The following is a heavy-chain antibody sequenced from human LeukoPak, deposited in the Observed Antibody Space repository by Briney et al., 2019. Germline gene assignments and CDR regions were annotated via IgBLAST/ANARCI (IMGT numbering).Heavy chain of an antibody. CDR1: GGSLSRYY. J-gene: IGHJ4*02. CDR2: IYTSGST. Sequence: PSETLSLTCTVSGGSLSRYYWSWIRQPAGKGLEWIGRIYTSGSTTYNPSLKSRVTMSADTSKSQLSLKLSSVTAADTAVYYCARDYYDSSGYPFCDYWGQGTLVTVSS. V-gene: IGHV4-4*07. D-gene: IGHD3-22*01. CDR3: ARDYYDSSGYPFCDY.